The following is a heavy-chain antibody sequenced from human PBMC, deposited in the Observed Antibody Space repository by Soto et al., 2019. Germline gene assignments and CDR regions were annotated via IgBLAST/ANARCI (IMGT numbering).Heavy chain of an antibody. CDR3: ARDAGSWFGELRLAGY. D-gene: IGHD3-10*01. CDR2: ISSSSSYI. Sequence: GGSLRLSCAASGFTFSSYSMNWVRQAPGKGLEWVSSISSSSSYIYYADSVKGRFTISRDNAKNSLCLQMNSLRAEDTAVYYCARDAGSWFGELRLAGYWGQGTLVTVSS. CDR1: GFTFSSYS. J-gene: IGHJ4*02. V-gene: IGHV3-21*01.